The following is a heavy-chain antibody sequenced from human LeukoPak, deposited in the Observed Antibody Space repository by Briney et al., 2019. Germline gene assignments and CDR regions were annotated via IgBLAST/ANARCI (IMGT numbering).Heavy chain of an antibody. CDR1: GYSFTSYW. Sequence: GESLKISCKGSGYSFTSYWIGWVRQMPGKGLEWMGIIYPGDSDTRYSPSFQGQVTISADKSISTAYLQWSSLKASDTAMYYCARSIAVAVGRYYFDYWGQGTLVTVSS. J-gene: IGHJ4*02. D-gene: IGHD6-19*01. V-gene: IGHV5-51*01. CDR2: IYPGDSDT. CDR3: ARSIAVAVGRYYFDY.